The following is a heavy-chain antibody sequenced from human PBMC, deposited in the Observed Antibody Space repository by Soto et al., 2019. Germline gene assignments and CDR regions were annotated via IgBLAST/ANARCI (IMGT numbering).Heavy chain of an antibody. D-gene: IGHD4-17*01. V-gene: IGHV4-61*01. Sequence: PSETLSLTCTVSGGSVSSGSYYWSWIRQPPGKGLEWIGYIYYSGSTNYNPSLKSRVTISVDTSKNQFSLKLSSVTAADTAVYYCARSGKYGDYTLFDYWGQGTLVTVSS. J-gene: IGHJ4*02. CDR3: ARSGKYGDYTLFDY. CDR2: IYYSGST. CDR1: GGSVSSGSYY.